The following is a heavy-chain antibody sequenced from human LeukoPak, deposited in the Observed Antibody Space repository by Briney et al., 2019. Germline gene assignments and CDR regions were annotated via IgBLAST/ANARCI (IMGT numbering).Heavy chain of an antibody. J-gene: IGHJ4*02. CDR1: GLTVSSNY. V-gene: IGHV3-66*01. CDR2: MYIDGST. CDR3: TRAQAFDF. Sequence: PGGSLRLSCAASGLTVSSNYMSWVRQAPGKGLEWVSVMYIDGSTHYAESVKGRFTISRDNSKNTVFLQLTSLTAEDTAVYYCTRAQAFDFWGQGTLVTVSP.